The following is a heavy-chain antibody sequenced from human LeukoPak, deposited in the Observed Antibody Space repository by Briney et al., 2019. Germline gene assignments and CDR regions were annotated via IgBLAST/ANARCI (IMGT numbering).Heavy chain of an antibody. CDR1: GFTFSSYG. D-gene: IGHD6-13*01. CDR2: ISYDGSNK. J-gene: IGHJ6*02. Sequence: PGGSLRLSCAASGFTFSSYGMHWVRQAPGKGLEWVAVISYDGSNKYYADSVKGRLTISRDNSKNTLYLQMNSLRAEDTAVYYCAKDEYSSSWTYYYYYGMDVWGQGTTVTVSS. V-gene: IGHV3-30*18. CDR3: AKDEYSSSWTYYYYYGMDV.